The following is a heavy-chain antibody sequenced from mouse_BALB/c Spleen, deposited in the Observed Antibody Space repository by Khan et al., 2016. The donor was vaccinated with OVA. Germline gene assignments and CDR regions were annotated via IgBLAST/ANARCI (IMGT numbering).Heavy chain of an antibody. CDR1: GYSFTSYW. V-gene: IGHV1-5*01. J-gene: IGHJ2*01. Sequence: VQLQQSGAELARPGASVKMSCKASGYSFTSYWMHWVKQRPGLGLEWIGAIYPGISDTRYNQKFKGKAKLTAVTSASTAYMELSSLTNDDSAVYYCTRSYDSYYFDYWGQGTLLTVSS. CDR3: TRSYDSYYFDY. D-gene: IGHD2-4*01. CDR2: IYPGISDT.